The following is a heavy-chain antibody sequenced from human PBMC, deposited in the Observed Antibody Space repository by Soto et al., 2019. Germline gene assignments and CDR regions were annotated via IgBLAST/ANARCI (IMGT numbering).Heavy chain of an antibody. V-gene: IGHV3-7*05. CDR2: IKQDGSEK. J-gene: IGHJ6*02. D-gene: IGHD5-18*01. CDR3: ARGKRGYSYGKPPGYYYYYGMDV. CDR1: GFTFSSYW. Sequence: GGSLRLSCAASGFTFSSYWMSWVRQAPGKGLEWVANIKQDGSEKYYVDSVKGRFTISRDNAKNSLYLQMNSLRAEDTAVYYCARGKRGYSYGKPPGYYYYYGMDVWGQGTTVTVSS.